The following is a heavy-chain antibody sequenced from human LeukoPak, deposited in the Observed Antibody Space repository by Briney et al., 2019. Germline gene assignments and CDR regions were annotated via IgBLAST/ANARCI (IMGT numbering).Heavy chain of an antibody. CDR2: IYYSGST. CDR3: ARDRAGYSSSWYYFDY. CDR1: GGSISSGGYY. V-gene: IGHV4-61*08. D-gene: IGHD6-13*01. J-gene: IGHJ4*02. Sequence: SETLSLTCTVSGGSISSGGYYWSWIRQHPGKGLEWIGYIYYSGSTNYNPSLKSRVTISVDTSKNQFSLKLSSVTAADTAVYYCARDRAGYSSSWYYFDYWGQGTLVTVSS.